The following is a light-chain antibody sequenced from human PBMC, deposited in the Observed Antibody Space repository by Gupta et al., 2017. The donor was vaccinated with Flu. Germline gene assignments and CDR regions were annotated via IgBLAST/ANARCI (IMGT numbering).Light chain of an antibody. CDR2: GAS. CDR1: LSVRSNY. V-gene: IGKV3-20*01. CDR3: QHYGSSPQT. Sequence: DNVLMQSPGTLSLSPGERATLSCRAGLSVRSNYLAWYQQKPGQAPRVLIYGASSRATGIPDRFSGSGSGTEFTLTISRLEPEDFAVYYCQHYGSSPQTFGEGTKVEIE. J-gene: IGKJ1*01.